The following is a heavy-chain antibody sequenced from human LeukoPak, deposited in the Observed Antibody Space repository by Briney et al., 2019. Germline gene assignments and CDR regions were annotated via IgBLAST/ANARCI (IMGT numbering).Heavy chain of an antibody. J-gene: IGHJ5*02. D-gene: IGHD1-26*01. CDR1: GGSISSYY. CDR2: IYTSGRT. CDR3: ARQGDSGSYPNWFHP. V-gene: IGHV4-4*09. Sequence: SETLSLTCTVSGGSISSYYWSWIRQPPGKGLEWIGYIYTSGRTNYNPSLKRRVTISVDPSKHQFSLKLSSVTAADTAVYYCARQGDSGSYPNWFHPWGQGTLLTVSS.